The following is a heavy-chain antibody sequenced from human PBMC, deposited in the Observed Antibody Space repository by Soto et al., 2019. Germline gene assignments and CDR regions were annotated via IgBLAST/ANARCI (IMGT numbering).Heavy chain of an antibody. Sequence: EVQLVESGGGLVQPGRSLRLSCEASGFTFNAYAMHWVRQVPGKGLEWVSGISWNTFTTGYAASVEGRFTLSRDNAKNSLYLQMNSLRDEDTALYCCAKDRQLGRFGEASFDMWGKGTMVTVSS. CDR3: AKDRQLGRFGEASFDM. CDR2: ISWNTFTT. CDR1: GFTFNAYA. J-gene: IGHJ3*02. D-gene: IGHD3-10*01. V-gene: IGHV3-9*01.